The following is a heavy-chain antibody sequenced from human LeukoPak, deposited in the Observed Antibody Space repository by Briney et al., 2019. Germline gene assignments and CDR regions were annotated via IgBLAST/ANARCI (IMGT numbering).Heavy chain of an antibody. J-gene: IGHJ2*01. V-gene: IGHV4-39*07. CDR3: ASGIGGMTTVTTGWYFDL. CDR1: GGSISSSSYY. CDR2: IYYSGST. Sequence: PSETLSLTCTASGGSISSSSYYWGWIRQPPGKGLVWIGSIYYSGSTYYNPSLKSRVTISVDTSKNQFSLKLSSVTAADTAVYYCASGIGGMTTVTTGWYFDLWGRGTLVTVSS. D-gene: IGHD4-17*01.